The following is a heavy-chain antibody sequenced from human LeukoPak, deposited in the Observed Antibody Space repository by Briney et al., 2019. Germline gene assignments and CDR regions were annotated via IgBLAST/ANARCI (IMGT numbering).Heavy chain of an antibody. CDR1: GNSISSGDNY. D-gene: IGHD3-10*01. J-gene: IGHJ5*02. Sequence: SRTLSLTCTVSGNSISSGDNYWSWIRQPAGKGLEWIGRIYTSGSTNYNPSLKSRVTISGDTSKNQFSLRLSSVTAADTAVYFCARSPHIWFAERGWFDPWGQGTLVTVSS. CDR2: IYTSGST. CDR3: ARSPHIWFAERGWFDP. V-gene: IGHV4-61*02.